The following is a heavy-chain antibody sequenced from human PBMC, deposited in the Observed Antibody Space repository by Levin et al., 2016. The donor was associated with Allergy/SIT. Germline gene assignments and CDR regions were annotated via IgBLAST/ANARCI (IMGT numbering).Heavy chain of an antibody. V-gene: IGHV3-64D*06. CDR3: VKDQWIDY. CDR1: GFTFSSYT. J-gene: IGHJ4*02. D-gene: IGHD6-19*01. CDR2: ITINGGST. Sequence: ESLKISCSASGFTFSSYTMHWVRQAPGKGLEYVSSITINGGSTYYADSVKGRFTISRDNSKNTLYLLMSSLRPEDTAVYYCVKDQWIDYWGQGTLVTVSS.